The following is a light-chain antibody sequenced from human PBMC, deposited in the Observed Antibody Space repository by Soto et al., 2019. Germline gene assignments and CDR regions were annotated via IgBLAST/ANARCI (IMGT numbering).Light chain of an antibody. J-gene: IGKJ4*01. CDR3: PLT. Sequence: DIQMTQSPSSLSASLGDRVTITCRASQGIGVYLAWFQQKPGKVPKLLIYAASTLQSGVPSRFSGSGSGTDFTLTISSLQPEDFATYSAPLTFGGGTKVEIK. CDR1: QGIGVY. V-gene: IGKV1-27*01. CDR2: AAS.